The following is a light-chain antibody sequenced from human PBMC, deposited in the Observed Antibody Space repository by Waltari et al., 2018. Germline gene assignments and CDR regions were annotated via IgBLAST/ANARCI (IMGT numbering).Light chain of an antibody. V-gene: IGKV4-1*01. CDR2: WAS. J-gene: IGKJ2*01. CDR1: QSVLSSSNNKNY. CDR3: QQYYSTPQT. Sequence: DIVMTQSPDSLAVSLADGATINCKSSQSVLSSSNNKNYLAWYQQKPGQPPKLLIYWASTRESGVPDRFSGSGSGTDFTLTISSLQAEDVVVYYCQQYYSTPQTFGQGTKLEIK.